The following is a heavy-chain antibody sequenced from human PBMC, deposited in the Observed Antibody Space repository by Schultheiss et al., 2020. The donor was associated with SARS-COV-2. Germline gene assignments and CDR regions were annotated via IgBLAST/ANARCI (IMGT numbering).Heavy chain of an antibody. Sequence: ASVKVSCKTSGYSFTTYDINWVRQAPGQGLEWMGRINPNTGDTNLAPRFHGRVTMTRDTSISTAYMALNRLTSDDTAVYYCARDLQASVGYRPRDWFDPWGQGTLVTVSS. CDR2: INPNTGDT. V-gene: IGHV1-2*06. CDR3: ARDLQASVGYRPRDWFDP. D-gene: IGHD1-26*01. CDR1: GYSFTTYD. J-gene: IGHJ5*02.